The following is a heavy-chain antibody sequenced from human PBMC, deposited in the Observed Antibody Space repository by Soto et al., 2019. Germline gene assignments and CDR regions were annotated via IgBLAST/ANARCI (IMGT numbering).Heavy chain of an antibody. Sequence: SETLSLTCTVSGGSISSGDYYWSWIRQPPGKGLEWIGYIYYSGSTYYNPSLKSRVTISVDTSKNQFSLKLSSVTAADTAVYYCARYDSSGYWFDYWGQGTLVTVSS. V-gene: IGHV4-30-4*01. CDR3: ARYDSSGYWFDY. D-gene: IGHD3-22*01. J-gene: IGHJ4*02. CDR2: IYYSGST. CDR1: GGSISSGDYY.